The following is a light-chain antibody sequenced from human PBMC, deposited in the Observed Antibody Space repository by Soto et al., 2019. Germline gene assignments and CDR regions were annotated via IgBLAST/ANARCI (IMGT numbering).Light chain of an antibody. V-gene: IGLV2-14*03. CDR2: DVS. J-gene: IGLJ2*01. Sequence: QSALTQSASVSGSPGQSITISCTGTSSDVGGYNDVSWYQQLPGKAPKLMIYDVSNRPSGVSNRFSGSKSGNTASLMISGLQAEDEADYYCSSYTSSSTVVFGGGTKLTVL. CDR3: SSYTSSSTVV. CDR1: SSDVGGYND.